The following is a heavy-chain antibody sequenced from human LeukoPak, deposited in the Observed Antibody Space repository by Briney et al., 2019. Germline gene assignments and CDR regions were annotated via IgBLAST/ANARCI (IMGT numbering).Heavy chain of an antibody. Sequence: GGSLRLSCVASGFIFTDYGMHWVRQASGKGLEWVASVRYDGSETESADSVKGRFTISRDNSKNTLYLQMNSLRAEDTAVYYCAKEGTSSVPSDFDYWGQRILVTVSS. D-gene: IGHD1-1*01. CDR1: GFIFTDYG. CDR3: AKEGTSSVPSDFDY. V-gene: IGHV3-30*02. CDR2: VRYDGSET. J-gene: IGHJ4*02.